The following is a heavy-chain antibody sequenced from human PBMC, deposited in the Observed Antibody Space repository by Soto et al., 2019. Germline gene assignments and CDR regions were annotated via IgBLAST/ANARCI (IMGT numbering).Heavy chain of an antibody. CDR3: ARGPGITGTTFVHDWFDP. V-gene: IGHV4-34*01. CDR1: GGSFSGYY. Sequence: PSETLSLTCAVYGGSFSGYYWSWIRQPPGKGLEWIGEINHSGSTNYNPSLKSRVTISVDTSKNQFSLKLSSVTAADTAVYYCARGPGITGTTFVHDWFDPWGQGTLVTVSS. CDR2: INHSGST. D-gene: IGHD1-20*01. J-gene: IGHJ5*02.